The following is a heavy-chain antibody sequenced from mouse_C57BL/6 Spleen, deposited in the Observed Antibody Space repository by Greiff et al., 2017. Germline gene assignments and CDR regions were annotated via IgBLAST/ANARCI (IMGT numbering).Heavy chain of an antibody. CDR2: IDPETGGT. CDR3: TRGRVTTDQGDFDY. J-gene: IGHJ2*01. V-gene: IGHV1-15*01. CDR1: GYTFTDYE. Sequence: VQLQQSGAELVRPGASVTLSCKASGYTFTDYEMHWVKQTPVHGLEWIGAIDPETGGTAYNQKFKGKAILTADKSSSTAYMELRSLTSEDSAVYYCTRGRVTTDQGDFDYWGQGTTLTVSS. D-gene: IGHD1-1*01.